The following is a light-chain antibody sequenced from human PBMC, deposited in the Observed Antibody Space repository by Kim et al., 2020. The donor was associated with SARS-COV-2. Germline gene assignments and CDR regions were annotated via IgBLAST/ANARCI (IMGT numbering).Light chain of an antibody. V-gene: IGLV6-57*01. J-gene: IGLJ2*01. CDR2: EDD. Sequence: GDTVIISCTRSSGGIASNYVQWYRQRPGSSPTTVISEDDKRLSGVPDRFSGSLDTSSNSASLTISGLGTEDEAHYYCQSYDDTDVVFGGGTQLTVL. CDR3: QSYDDTDVV. CDR1: SGGIASNY.